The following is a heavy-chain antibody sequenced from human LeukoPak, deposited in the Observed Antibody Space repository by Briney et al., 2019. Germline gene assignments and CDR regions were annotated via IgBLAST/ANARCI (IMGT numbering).Heavy chain of an antibody. J-gene: IGHJ4*02. D-gene: IGHD6-13*01. CDR1: GRSIRGYF. CDR2: IYYSGST. Sequence: SETLSLTCTVSGRSIRGYFWTWIRQPPGKGLEWVGYIYYSGSTNYNPSLKRRVTIAVDTYKNQFYLRLKSVTAGDTAVYYCAMAYSSSWYYFDYWGQGTLVTVSS. V-gene: IGHV4-59*01. CDR3: AMAYSSSWYYFDY.